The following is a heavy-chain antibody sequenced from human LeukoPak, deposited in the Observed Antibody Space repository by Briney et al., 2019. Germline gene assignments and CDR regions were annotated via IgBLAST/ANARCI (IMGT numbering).Heavy chain of an antibody. CDR3: ARSGAPAAAFDY. J-gene: IGHJ4*02. Sequence: GASVKVSCKASGYTFTSYYIHWVRQAPGQGLEWMGIINPSGGSTSYAQKFQGRVTMTRDTSTSTVYMELSSLRSEDTAVYYCARSGAPAAAFDYWGQGTLVTVSS. CDR2: INPSGGST. D-gene: IGHD6-13*01. CDR1: GYTFTSYY. V-gene: IGHV1-46*01.